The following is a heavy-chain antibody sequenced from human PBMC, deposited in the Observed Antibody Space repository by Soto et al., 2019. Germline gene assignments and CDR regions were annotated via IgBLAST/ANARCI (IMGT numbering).Heavy chain of an antibody. CDR3: AHRRGYYDSSGYDFGGFDY. V-gene: IGHV2-5*02. Sequence: QITLKESGPTLVKPTQTLTLTCTFSGFSLSTSGVGVGWIRQPPGKALEWLALIYWDDDKRYSPSLKSRLTITKDTSNTQVVLTMTTMDPVDTATYYCAHRRGYYDSSGYDFGGFDYWGQGTLVTVSS. CDR2: IYWDDDK. D-gene: IGHD3-22*01. CDR1: GFSLSTSGVG. J-gene: IGHJ4*02.